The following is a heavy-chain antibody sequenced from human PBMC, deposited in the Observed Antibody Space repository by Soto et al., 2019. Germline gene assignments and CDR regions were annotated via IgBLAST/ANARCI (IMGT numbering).Heavy chain of an antibody. CDR2: IYYSGST. D-gene: IGHD4-4*01. CDR3: ARNSNYLGGDYYYGMDV. V-gene: IGHV4-30-4*01. Sequence: SETLSLTCTVSGGSISSGDYYWSWIRQPPGKGLEWIGYIYYSGSTYYNPSLKSRVTISVDTSKNQFSLKLSSVTAADTAVYYCARNSNYLGGDYYYGMDVWGQGTTVTVSS. CDR1: GGSISSGDYY. J-gene: IGHJ6*02.